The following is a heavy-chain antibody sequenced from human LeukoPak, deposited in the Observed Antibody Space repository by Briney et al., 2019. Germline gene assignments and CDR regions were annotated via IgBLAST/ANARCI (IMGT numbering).Heavy chain of an antibody. V-gene: IGHV4-34*01. CDR1: GGSFSGYY. CDR2: INHSGST. CDR3: ARKGYYSSGWYGY. J-gene: IGHJ4*02. D-gene: IGHD6-19*01. Sequence: SETLSLTCAVYGGSFSGYYWSWIRQPPGKGLEWIGKINHSGSTNYNPSLKSRVTISVDTSKNQFSLKLSSVTAADTAVYYCARKGYYSSGWYGYWGQGTLVTVSS.